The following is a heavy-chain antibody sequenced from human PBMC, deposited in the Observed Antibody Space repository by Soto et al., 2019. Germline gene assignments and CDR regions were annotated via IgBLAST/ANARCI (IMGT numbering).Heavy chain of an antibody. CDR1: GGTFSSYA. V-gene: IGHV1-69*13. J-gene: IGHJ6*02. D-gene: IGHD2-21*01. CDR3: ARHVAALRDYYDGMDV. CDR2: IIPIFGTA. Sequence: SVKVSCKASGGTFSSYAISWVRQAPGQGLEWMGGIIPIFGTANYAQKFQGRVTITADESTSTAYMELSSLRSEDTAVYYCARHVAALRDYYDGMDVWGQRTTVTVSS.